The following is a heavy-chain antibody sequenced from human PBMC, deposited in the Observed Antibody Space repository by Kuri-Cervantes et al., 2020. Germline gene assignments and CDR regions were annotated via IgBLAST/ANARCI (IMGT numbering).Heavy chain of an antibody. CDR2: ISSSSSTI. CDR3: ARDRFSCSSTSCRLYYYYYGMDV. D-gene: IGHD2-2*01. J-gene: IGHJ6*02. V-gene: IGHV3-11*04. CDR1: GFTVGDDY. Sequence: GESLKISCAASGFTVGDDYMSWVRQAPGKGLEWVSYISSSSSTIYYADSVKGRFTTSRDNAKNSLYLQMNSLRDEDTAVYYCARDRFSCSSTSCRLYYYYYGMDVWGQGTTVTVSS.